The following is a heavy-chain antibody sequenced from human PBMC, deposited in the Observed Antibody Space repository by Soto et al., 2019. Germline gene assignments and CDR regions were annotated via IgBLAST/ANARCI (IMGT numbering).Heavy chain of an antibody. D-gene: IGHD3-22*01. V-gene: IGHV1-18*04. CDR3: AKEPMIAGYGMDV. CDR2: ISAYNGNT. Sequence: QVQLVQSGAEVRKPGASVKVSCKASGYTFTSSGFSWVRQAPGQGLEWMGRISAYNGNTNYAQKLQGRVSMTTDTPTTPAYMELRSLGGDDTAVYYCAKEPMIAGYGMDVWGQGTTVTVSS. J-gene: IGHJ6*02. CDR1: GYTFTSSG.